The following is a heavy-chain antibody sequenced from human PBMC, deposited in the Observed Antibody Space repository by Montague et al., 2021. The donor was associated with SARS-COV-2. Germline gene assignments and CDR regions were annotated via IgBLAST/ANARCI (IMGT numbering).Heavy chain of an antibody. J-gene: IGHJ5*01. CDR2: IYHSGST. V-gene: IGHV4-4*02. D-gene: IGHD5/OR15-5a*01. CDR3: ARESTYNWFDS. CDR1: GGSISSSNW. Sequence: SETLSLTCAVSGGSISSSNWWCCVRQPPGKGLWLIWVIYHSGSTYYNSPLNRRATISVDTFKNQFVLSLTSVTAADTAVYYCARESTYNWFDSWGQGTLVTVSS.